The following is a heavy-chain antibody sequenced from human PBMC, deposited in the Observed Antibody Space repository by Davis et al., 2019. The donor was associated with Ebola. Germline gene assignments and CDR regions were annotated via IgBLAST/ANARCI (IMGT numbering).Heavy chain of an antibody. CDR3: ARREAASIDY. CDR2: IYDQST. J-gene: IGHJ4*02. Sequence: GESLKISCAASGFTVSSNHMSWVRQAPGKGLEWVSVIYDQSTAYADSVQGRFTISRDNAKNTLFLQLNSLRVEDTAIYYCARREAASIDYWGQGTLVTVSS. CDR1: GFTVSSNH. D-gene: IGHD6-25*01. V-gene: IGHV3-66*04.